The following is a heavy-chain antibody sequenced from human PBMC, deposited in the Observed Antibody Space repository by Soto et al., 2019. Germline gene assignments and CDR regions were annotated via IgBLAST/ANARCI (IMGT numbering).Heavy chain of an antibody. D-gene: IGHD2-21*01. J-gene: IGHJ4*02. CDR2: MNPNSGNT. CDR1: GYTFTSYD. Sequence: RASVKVSCKASGYTFTSYDINWVRQATGQGLEWMGWMNPNSGNTGYAQKFQGRVTMTRNTSISTAYMELSSLRSEDTAVYYCARGRAYCGGDCYVYWGQGTLVTVSS. V-gene: IGHV1-8*01. CDR3: ARGRAYCGGDCYVY.